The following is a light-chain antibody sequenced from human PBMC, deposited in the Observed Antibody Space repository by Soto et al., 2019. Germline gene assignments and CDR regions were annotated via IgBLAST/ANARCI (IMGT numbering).Light chain of an antibody. Sequence: EIVMTQSPATLSVSPGERATLSCRASQSVSGYLAWYQRRPGQAPRLLFSGASTRAIGVPARFSGSGSGTEFTLTISSLQSEDFAIYYCQQYNDWPPTFGHGTKVEVK. CDR2: GAS. V-gene: IGKV3-15*01. CDR3: QQYNDWPPT. J-gene: IGKJ1*01. CDR1: QSVSGY.